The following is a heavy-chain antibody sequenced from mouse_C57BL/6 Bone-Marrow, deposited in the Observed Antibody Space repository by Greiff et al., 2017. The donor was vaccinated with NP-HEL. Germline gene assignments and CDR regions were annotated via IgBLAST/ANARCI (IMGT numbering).Heavy chain of an antibody. J-gene: IGHJ4*01. CDR2: IYPRSGNT. CDR3: ARCYYGNYYYAMDY. V-gene: IGHV1-81*01. Sequence: VQLQQSGAELARPGASVKLSCKASGYTFTSYGISWVKQRTGQGLEWIGEIYPRSGNTYYNEKFKGKATLTADKSSSTAYMELRSLTSEDSAVYFCARCYYGNYYYAMDYWGQGTSVTVSS. CDR1: GYTFTSYG. D-gene: IGHD2-1*01.